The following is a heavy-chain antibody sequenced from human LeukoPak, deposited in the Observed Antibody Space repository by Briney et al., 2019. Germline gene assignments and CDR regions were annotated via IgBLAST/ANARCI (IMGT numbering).Heavy chain of an antibody. Sequence: SSETLSLTCAVSGGSMSSSGYFWAWSRQPPGKGLEWIVSISHSGRTYYNPSLQSRVTISVDTSKNNFSLEVMSVTAADTAVFYCARGEYQLLLHHWGQGTLVTVSS. CDR2: ISHSGRT. CDR3: ARGEYQLLLHH. J-gene: IGHJ4*02. CDR1: GGSMSSSGYF. D-gene: IGHD2-2*01. V-gene: IGHV4-39*02.